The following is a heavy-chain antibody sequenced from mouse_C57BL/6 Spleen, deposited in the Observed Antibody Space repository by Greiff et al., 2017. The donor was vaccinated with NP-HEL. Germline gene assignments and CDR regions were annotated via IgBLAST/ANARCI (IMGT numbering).Heavy chain of an antibody. CDR3: ARYLDY. Sequence: EVMLVESGGGLVQPGGSLSLSCAASGFTFTAYYMSWVRQPPGTALAWLGFIRNKANGYTTEYSASVKGRFTISRDNSQSILYLQMNALRAEDSATYYCARYLDYWGQGTTLTVSS. J-gene: IGHJ2*01. CDR1: GFTFTAYY. V-gene: IGHV7-3*01. CDR2: IRNKANGYTT.